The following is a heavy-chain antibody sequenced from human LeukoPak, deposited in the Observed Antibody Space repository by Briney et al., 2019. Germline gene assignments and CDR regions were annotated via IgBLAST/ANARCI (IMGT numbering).Heavy chain of an antibody. Sequence: GGSLRLSGAASGFTVSSNYMSWVRQAPGKGLEWVSVIYSGGSTYYADSVKGRFTISRDNSKNTLYLQMNSLRAEDTAVYYCARDWGYGGNSGYYYYGMDVWGQGTTVTVSS. V-gene: IGHV3-66*01. J-gene: IGHJ6*02. CDR3: ARDWGYGGNSGYYYYGMDV. D-gene: IGHD4-23*01. CDR2: IYSGGST. CDR1: GFTVSSNY.